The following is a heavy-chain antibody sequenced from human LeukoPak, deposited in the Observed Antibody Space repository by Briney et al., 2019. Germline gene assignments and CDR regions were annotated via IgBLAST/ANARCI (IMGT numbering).Heavy chain of an antibody. CDR2: IYYSGST. J-gene: IGHJ3*02. D-gene: IGHD3-22*01. Sequence: SETLSLTCTVSGGSISSSSYYWGWIRQPPGKGLEWIVSIYYSGSTYYNPSLKSRVTISVDTSKNQFSLKLSSVTAADTAVYYCASVAYYDSSGYYYREGNDAFDIWGQGTMVTVSS. V-gene: IGHV4-39*07. CDR3: ASVAYYDSSGYYYREGNDAFDI. CDR1: GGSISSSSYY.